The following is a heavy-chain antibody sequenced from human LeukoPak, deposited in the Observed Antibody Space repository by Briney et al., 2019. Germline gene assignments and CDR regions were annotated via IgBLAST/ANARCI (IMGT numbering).Heavy chain of an antibody. Sequence: GKSLRLSCAASGFTFSNYGMHWVRQAPGKGLEWVALISYDGVNKYYADSVRGRFTISRDNSKNTLYLRMNSLRVEDTALYYCAKLRELVTYYYYYGLDVWGQGTTVTVS. CDR2: ISYDGVNK. V-gene: IGHV3-30*18. CDR3: AKLRELVTYYYYYGLDV. J-gene: IGHJ6*02. CDR1: GFTFSNYG. D-gene: IGHD1-1*01.